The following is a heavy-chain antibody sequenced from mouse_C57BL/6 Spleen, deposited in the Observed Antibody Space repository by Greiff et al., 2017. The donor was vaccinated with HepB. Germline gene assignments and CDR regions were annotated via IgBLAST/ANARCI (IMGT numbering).Heavy chain of an antibody. D-gene: IGHD1-1*01. CDR2: IDPENGDT. V-gene: IGHV14-4*01. J-gene: IGHJ3*01. Sequence: EVQLQESGAELVRPGASVKLSCTASGFNIKDDYMHWVKQRPEQGLEWIGWIDPENGDTEYASKFQGKATITADTSSNTAYLQLSSLTSEDTAVYYCTLTTVVGGGFAYWGQGTLVTVSA. CDR3: TLTTVVGGGFAY. CDR1: GFNIKDDY.